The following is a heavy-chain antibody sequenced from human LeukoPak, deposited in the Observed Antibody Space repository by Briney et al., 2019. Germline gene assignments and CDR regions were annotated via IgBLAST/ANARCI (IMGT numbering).Heavy chain of an antibody. V-gene: IGHV4-31*03. CDR3: ARTVALGVGYYGLDV. CDR2: IYYTGGA. D-gene: IGHD2-21*01. J-gene: IGHJ6*02. Sequence: PSETLSLTCTVSGSSISNGGYYWTWIRHHPGKGLEWIGYIYYTGGAYYNPSLRSRLTISIDTSKNQFSLRLTSVTAADTALYYCARTVALGVGYYGLDVWGQGTTVAVSS. CDR1: GSSISNGGYY.